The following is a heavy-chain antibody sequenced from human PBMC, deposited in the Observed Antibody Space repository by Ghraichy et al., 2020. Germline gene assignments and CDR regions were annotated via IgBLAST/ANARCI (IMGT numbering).Heavy chain of an antibody. CDR3: ARDRIVGATTLDY. D-gene: IGHD1-26*01. J-gene: IGHJ4*02. Sequence: SETLSLTCTVSGYSISSGYYWGWIRQPPGKGLEWIGSIYHSGSTYYNPSLKSRVTISVDTSKNQFSLKLSSVTAADTAVYYCARDRIVGATTLDYWGQGTLVTVSS. CDR2: IYHSGST. CDR1: GYSISSGYY. V-gene: IGHV4-38-2*02.